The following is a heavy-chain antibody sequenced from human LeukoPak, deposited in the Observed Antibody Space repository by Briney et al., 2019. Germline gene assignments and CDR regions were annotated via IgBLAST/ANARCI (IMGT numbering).Heavy chain of an antibody. Sequence: ESGPTLVKPTQTLTLTCTFSGFSLTTSGVAVGWIRQPPGKALEWLAVIYYDDDKRYSPPLKSRLTVSKDTSKNQVVLTLTSLDPEDTATYYCAHTTWGWSFDVWGQGTVVTVSS. CDR3: AHTTWGWSFDV. V-gene: IGHV2-5*02. CDR2: IYYDDDK. CDR1: GFSLTTSGVA. J-gene: IGHJ3*01. D-gene: IGHD7-27*01.